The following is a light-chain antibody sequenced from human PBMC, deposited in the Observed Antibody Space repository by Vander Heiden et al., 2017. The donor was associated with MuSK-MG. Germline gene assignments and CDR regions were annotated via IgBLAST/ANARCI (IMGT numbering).Light chain of an antibody. CDR3: QQDDNLPYT. J-gene: IGKJ2*01. V-gene: IGKV1-33*01. CDR1: QDISNY. CDR2: DAS. Sequence: DIQMTQSPSSLSASVGDRVTITCQASQDISNYLNWYQQKPGKAPKLLIYDASNLETGVPSRFSGSGSGTDFTLTISILQPEDVATYYCQQDDNLPYTFGQGTKLEIK.